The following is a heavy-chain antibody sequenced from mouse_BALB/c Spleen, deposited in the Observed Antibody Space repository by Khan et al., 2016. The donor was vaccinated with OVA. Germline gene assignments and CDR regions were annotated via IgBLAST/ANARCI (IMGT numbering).Heavy chain of an antibody. Sequence: LKQSGPGLVKPSQSLSLTCTVTGYSITSNYAWNWIRQFPGNKLEWMGYISYSDSTSYNPSLKSRISITRDTSQNQFFLQLNSVTTEDTATYYCARGNYYGYYFDYWGQGTTLTVSS. CDR1: GYSITSNYA. CDR2: ISYSDST. CDR3: ARGNYYGYYFDY. J-gene: IGHJ2*01. V-gene: IGHV3-2*02. D-gene: IGHD1-1*01.